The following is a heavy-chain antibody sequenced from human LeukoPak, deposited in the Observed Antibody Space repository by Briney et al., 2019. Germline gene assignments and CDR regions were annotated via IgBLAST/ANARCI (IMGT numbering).Heavy chain of an antibody. Sequence: GGSLRLSCAASGYNLITATMTCVRGARGKGLEWVSLLYSRGGITYYADSVKGRFTISRDNFNHTLSLQMNSLRVEDTAIYYCVKHLQLSRWGRETMVTVS. D-gene: IGHD5-24*01. CDR1: GYNLITAT. J-gene: IGHJ3*01. CDR2: LYSRGGIT. CDR3: VKHLQLSR. V-gene: IGHV3-23*01.